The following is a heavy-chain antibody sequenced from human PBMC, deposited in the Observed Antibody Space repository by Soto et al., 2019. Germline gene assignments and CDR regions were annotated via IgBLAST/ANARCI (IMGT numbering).Heavy chain of an antibody. V-gene: IGHV1-8*01. CDR3: VRVSSSWYGQFGY. CDR1: GYTFTSYD. J-gene: IGHJ4*02. Sequence: QVQLVQSGAEVKKPGASVKVSCKAYGYTFTSYDINWVRQATGQGLEWMGWMNPNSGNTGYAHKFQGRVTMTRNTSLSTAYMELSSLRSEDTAVYYCVRVSSSWYGQFGYWGQGTLVTVSS. CDR2: MNPNSGNT. D-gene: IGHD6-13*01.